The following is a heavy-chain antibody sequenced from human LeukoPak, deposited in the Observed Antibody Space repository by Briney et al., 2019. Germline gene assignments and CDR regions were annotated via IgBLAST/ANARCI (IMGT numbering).Heavy chain of an antibody. Sequence: GGSLRLSCAASGFTFSSHWMSWVRQAPGKGLEWVANIKQDESEKYYVDSVKGRFTISRDNAKNSLYLQMNSLRAEDTAVYYCARDTLQGCFDFWGQGALVSVSS. CDR1: GFTFSSHW. J-gene: IGHJ4*02. D-gene: IGHD2-15*01. CDR3: ARDTLQGCFDF. CDR2: IKQDESEK. V-gene: IGHV3-7*01.